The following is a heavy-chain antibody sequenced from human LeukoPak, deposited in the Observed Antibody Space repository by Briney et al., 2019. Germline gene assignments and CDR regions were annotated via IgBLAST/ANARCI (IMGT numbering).Heavy chain of an antibody. CDR1: GYNFATYW. CDR2: IYPGDSDT. D-gene: IGHD2-2*01. J-gene: IGHJ4*02. CDR3: ARPGYCSTTSCDGLDY. Sequence: GESLKISCKGSGYNFATYWIGWVRQMPGKGLEWMGIIYPGDSDTRYSPSFQGQVTISADKSISTAYLQWSSLKASDTAMYYCARPGYCSTTSCDGLDYWGQGTLVTVSS. V-gene: IGHV5-51*01.